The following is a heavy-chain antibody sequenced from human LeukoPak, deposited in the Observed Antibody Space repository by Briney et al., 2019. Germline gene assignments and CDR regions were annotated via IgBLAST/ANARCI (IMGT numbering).Heavy chain of an antibody. D-gene: IGHD1-1*01. Sequence: GGSLRLSCAASGFTFSNYWMTWVRQAPGKGLEWVADIKQDGSEKLYVKSVRGRFTISRDNAQASLYLQMISLRADDTAVYYCARVSGRLERQSDLDYWGQGTLVIVSS. J-gene: IGHJ4*02. CDR3: ARVSGRLERQSDLDY. CDR2: IKQDGSEK. CDR1: GFTFSNYW. V-gene: IGHV3-7*01.